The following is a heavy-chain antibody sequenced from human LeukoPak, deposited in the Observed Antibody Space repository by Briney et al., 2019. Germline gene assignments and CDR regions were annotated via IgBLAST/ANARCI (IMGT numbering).Heavy chain of an antibody. CDR1: GYSFTSYW. CDR3: ARHTRGFWSGYYSDY. Sequence: GESLKISCKGSGYSFTSYWIGCVRQMPGKGLEWMGIIYPGDSDTRYSPSFQGQVTISADKSISTAYLQWSTLTASDTAMYYCARHTRGFWSGYYSDYWGQGTLVTVSS. V-gene: IGHV5-51*01. D-gene: IGHD3-3*01. CDR2: IYPGDSDT. J-gene: IGHJ4*02.